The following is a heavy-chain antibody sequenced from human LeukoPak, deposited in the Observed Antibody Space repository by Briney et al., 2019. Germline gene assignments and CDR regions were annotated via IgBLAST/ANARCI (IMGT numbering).Heavy chain of an antibody. CDR1: GFTFSSYA. V-gene: IGHV3-23*01. CDR3: ARVVCSWYRALTSDNWFDP. Sequence: PPGGSLRLSCAASGFTFSSYAMSWVRQAPGKGLEWVSAISGSGGSTYYADSVKGRFTISRDNSKNTLYLQMNSLRAEDTAVYYCARVVCSWYRALTSDNWFDPWGQGTLVTVSS. D-gene: IGHD6-13*01. J-gene: IGHJ5*02. CDR2: ISGSGGST.